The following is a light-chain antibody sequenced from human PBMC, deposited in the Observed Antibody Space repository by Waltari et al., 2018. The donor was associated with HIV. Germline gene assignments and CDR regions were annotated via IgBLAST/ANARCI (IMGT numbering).Light chain of an antibody. CDR1: SGPVSTTNY. Sequence: QTVVTQEPSFSVSPGGTVTLTCGLSSGPVSTTNYPSWYQQTPGQAPRTLNYLTTRRAFGVPSPFSGSILGDKASLTITGAQAEEESDYYCLLYVGSGTVVFGGGTKLTVL. J-gene: IGLJ3*02. V-gene: IGLV8-61*01. CDR2: LTT. CDR3: LLYVGSGTVV.